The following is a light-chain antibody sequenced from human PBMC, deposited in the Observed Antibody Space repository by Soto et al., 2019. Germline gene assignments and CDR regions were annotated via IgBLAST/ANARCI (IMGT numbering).Light chain of an antibody. CDR2: TNN. V-gene: IGLV1-44*01. CDR3: AAWDDSLNGVV. Sequence: QSVLTQPPSASGTPGQRVTISCSGSSSNIGSNTVSWYQQLPGTAPKLHIYTNNQRPSGVPDRFSGSKSGTSASLAISGLQSEDEADYYCAAWDDSLNGVVFGGGTKLTVL. CDR1: SSNIGSNT. J-gene: IGLJ2*01.